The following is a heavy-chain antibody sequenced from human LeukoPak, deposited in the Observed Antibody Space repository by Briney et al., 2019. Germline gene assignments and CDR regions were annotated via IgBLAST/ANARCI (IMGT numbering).Heavy chain of an antibody. Sequence: SETLSLTCAVYGGSLSGYYWSWIRQPPGKGLEWIGEINHSGSTNYNPSLKSRVTISVDTSKNQFSLKLSSVTAADTAVYYCARGKRYSSSWYGYWGQGTLVTVSS. D-gene: IGHD6-13*01. CDR3: ARGKRYSSSWYGY. CDR2: INHSGST. J-gene: IGHJ4*02. V-gene: IGHV4-34*01. CDR1: GGSLSGYY.